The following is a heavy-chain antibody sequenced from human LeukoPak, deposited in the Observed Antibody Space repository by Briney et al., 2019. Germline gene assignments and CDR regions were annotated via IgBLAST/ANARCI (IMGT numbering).Heavy chain of an antibody. CDR2: FYYTGIT. Sequence: SETLSLTCSVSGGSISGRSYYWGWIRQPPGKGLEWIGSFYYTGITYFNPSLKGRVTISVDTSKNQFSLKLSSVTAADTAVYYCARLVWWFHSSYYFDYWGQGTLVTVSS. V-gene: IGHV4-39*01. CDR1: GGSISGRSYY. J-gene: IGHJ4*02. CDR3: ARLVWWFHSSYYFDY. D-gene: IGHD2-21*01.